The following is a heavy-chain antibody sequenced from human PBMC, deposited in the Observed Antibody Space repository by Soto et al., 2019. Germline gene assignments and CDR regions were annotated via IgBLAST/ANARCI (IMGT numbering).Heavy chain of an antibody. D-gene: IGHD5-12*01. Sequence: PSQTLSLTCAISGDSVSSNTASWNWIRQSPSRGLGWLGRTYFRSKWYNDYAVSVKSRIITNPDTSNNQFSLQLNSVTPEDTAVYFCAKGDNLGPKTGYAFDPWGQGIMVTVSS. CDR3: AKGDNLGPKTGYAFDP. J-gene: IGHJ5*02. CDR1: GDSVSSNTAS. CDR2: TYFRSKWYN. V-gene: IGHV6-1*01.